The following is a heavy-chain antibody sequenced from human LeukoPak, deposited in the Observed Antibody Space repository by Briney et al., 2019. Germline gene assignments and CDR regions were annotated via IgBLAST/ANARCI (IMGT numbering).Heavy chain of an antibody. V-gene: IGHV4-31*03. CDR1: GGSISSGGYY. Sequence: SQTLSLTCTVSGGSISSGGYYWSWIRQHPGKGLEWIGYIYYSGSTYYNPSLKSRVTISVDTSKNQFSLKLSSVTAADTAVYYCATNWSYPDYYYYMDVWGKGTTVTVSS. CDR3: ATNWSYPDYYYYMDV. J-gene: IGHJ6*03. D-gene: IGHD1-7*01. CDR2: IYYSGST.